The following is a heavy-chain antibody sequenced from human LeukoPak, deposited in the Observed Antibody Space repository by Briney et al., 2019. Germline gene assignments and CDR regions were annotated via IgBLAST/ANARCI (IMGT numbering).Heavy chain of an antibody. CDR3: ATDLTHSVYYFDY. D-gene: IGHD5/OR15-5a*01. J-gene: IGHJ4*02. CDR2: FDPEDGET. CDR1: GYTLTELS. V-gene: IGHV1-24*01. Sequence: ASVKVSCKXSGYTLTELSMHWVRQAPRKGLEWMGGFDPEDGETIYAQKFQGRVTMTEDTSTDTAYMELSSLRSEDTAVYYCATDLTHSVYYFDYWGQGTLVTVSS.